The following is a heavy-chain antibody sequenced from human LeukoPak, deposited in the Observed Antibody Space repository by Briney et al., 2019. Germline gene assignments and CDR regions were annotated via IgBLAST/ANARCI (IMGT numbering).Heavy chain of an antibody. CDR1: GGSISSYY. CDR2: IYYSGST. J-gene: IGHJ4*02. V-gene: IGHV4-59*08. CDR3: ASADGDYGDLFDY. Sequence: SETLSLTCTVPGGSISSYYWSWIRQPPGKGLEWIGYIYYSGSTNYNPSLKSRVTISVDTSKNQFSLKLSSVTAADTAVYYCASADGDYGDLFDYWGQGTLVTVSS. D-gene: IGHD4-17*01.